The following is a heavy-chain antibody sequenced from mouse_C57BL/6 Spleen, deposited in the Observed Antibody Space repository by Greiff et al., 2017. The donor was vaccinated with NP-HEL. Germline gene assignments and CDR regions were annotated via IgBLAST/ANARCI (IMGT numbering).Heavy chain of an antibody. J-gene: IGHJ3*01. V-gene: IGHV1-26*01. Sequence: EVQLQQSGPELVKPGASVKISCKASGYTFTDYYMNWVKQSHGKSLEWIGDINPNNGGTSYNQKFKGKATLTVDKSSSTAYMELRSLTSEDSAVYYCAREGMITTRDWFAYWGKGTLVTVSA. CDR3: AREGMITTRDWFAY. D-gene: IGHD2-4*01. CDR1: GYTFTDYY. CDR2: INPNNGGT.